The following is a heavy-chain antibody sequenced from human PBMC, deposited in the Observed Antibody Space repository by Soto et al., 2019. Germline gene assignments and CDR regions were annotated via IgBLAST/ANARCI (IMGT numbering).Heavy chain of an antibody. CDR1: GFTFSSYA. V-gene: IGHV3-23*01. D-gene: IGHD2-8*01. J-gene: IGHJ4*02. Sequence: EVQLLESGGGLVQPGGSLRLSCAASGFTFSSYAMSWVRQAPGKGLEWVSAISGSGGSTYYADSVKGRFTISRDNSKNTLSLQMNSLRAEDTAVYYCAESPPEDIVLMVYAFWGQGTLVTVCS. CDR2: ISGSGGST. CDR3: AESPPEDIVLMVYAF.